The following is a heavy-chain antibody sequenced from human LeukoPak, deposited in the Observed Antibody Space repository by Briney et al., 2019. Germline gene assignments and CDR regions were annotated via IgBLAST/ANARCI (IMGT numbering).Heavy chain of an antibody. CDR1: GYTFTGYY. D-gene: IGHD6-13*01. J-gene: IGHJ6*03. Sequence: SVKVSCKASGYTFTGYYMHWVRQAPGQGPEWMGGVIPIFGTANYAQKFQGRVTITTDESTTTAYMELSSLRSQDTAVYYCASSSSPHLDYHYSMDVWGKGTTVTVSS. V-gene: IGHV1-69*05. CDR3: ASSSSPHLDYHYSMDV. CDR2: VIPIFGTA.